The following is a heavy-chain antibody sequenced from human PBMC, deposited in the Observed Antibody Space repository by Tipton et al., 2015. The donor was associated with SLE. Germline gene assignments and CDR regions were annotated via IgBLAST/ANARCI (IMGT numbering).Heavy chain of an antibody. D-gene: IGHD1-14*01. CDR1: GGSISSSNW. Sequence: TPSLTCAVSGGSISSSNWWSWVRQPPGKGLEWIGYIYYTGSTYYNPSLKSRVTISVDTSKNQFSLKLTSVTAADTAVYYCARTPEGAFDIWGQGTMVTVSS. CDR2: IYYTGST. V-gene: IGHV4-4*02. CDR3: ARTPEGAFDI. J-gene: IGHJ3*02.